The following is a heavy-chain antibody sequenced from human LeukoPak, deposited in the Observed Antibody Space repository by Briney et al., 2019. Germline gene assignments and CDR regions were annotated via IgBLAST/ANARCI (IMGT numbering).Heavy chain of an antibody. J-gene: IGHJ4*02. CDR3: ARTSIAAREADY. CDR2: ISNNGGST. D-gene: IGHD6-6*01. CDR1: GFTFSSYA. V-gene: IGHV3-64*01. Sequence: GGSLGLSCAASGFTFSSYAMSWVRQAPGKGLEWVSAISNNGGSTYYAKSVKGRFTISRDNSKNTLYLQMGSLRAEDMAVYYCARTSIAAREADYWGQGTLVTVSS.